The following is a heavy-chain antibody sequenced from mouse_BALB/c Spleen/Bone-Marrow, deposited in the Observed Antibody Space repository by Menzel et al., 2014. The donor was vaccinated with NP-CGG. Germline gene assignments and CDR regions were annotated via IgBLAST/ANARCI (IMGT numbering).Heavy chain of an antibody. Sequence: EVQRVESGGGSVQPGGSLRLSCATSGFTFTDYYMSWVRQPLGKALEWLGFIRNKANGYTTEYSASVKGRFTISRDNSQRILYLQMNTLRAEDSATYYCARDENVGIYWYFDVWGAGTTVIVSS. CDR3: ARDENVGIYWYFDV. CDR1: GFTFTDYY. V-gene: IGHV7-3*02. CDR2: IRNKANGYTT. J-gene: IGHJ1*01.